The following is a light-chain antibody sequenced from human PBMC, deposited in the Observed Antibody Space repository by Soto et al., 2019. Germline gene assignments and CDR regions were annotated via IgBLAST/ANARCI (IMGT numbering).Light chain of an antibody. CDR1: QSVSSDY. J-gene: IGKJ1*01. CDR2: GAS. V-gene: IGKV3-20*01. Sequence: SLLKQSQGTLVLSPGERANFTLKASQSVSSDYLAWYQQKPGQAPRLLIYGASSGATGIPDRFSGSGSGTDFTLTISRLEPEDFAVYYCQQYGRSPRTFGQGSKV. CDR3: QQYGRSPRT.